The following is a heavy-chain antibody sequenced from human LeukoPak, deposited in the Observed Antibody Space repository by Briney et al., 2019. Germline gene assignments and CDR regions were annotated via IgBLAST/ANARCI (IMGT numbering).Heavy chain of an antibody. J-gene: IGHJ6*03. CDR1: GFTFSSYS. CDR2: ISSSSSTI. Sequence: GGSLRLSCAASGFTFSSYSMNWVRQAPGKGLEWVSYISSSSSTIYYADSVKGRFTISRDNAKKSLYLQMNSLRAEDTAVYYCARAVAARHAYYYYYMDVWGKGTTVTVSS. D-gene: IGHD6-6*01. V-gene: IGHV3-48*01. CDR3: ARAVAARHAYYYYYMDV.